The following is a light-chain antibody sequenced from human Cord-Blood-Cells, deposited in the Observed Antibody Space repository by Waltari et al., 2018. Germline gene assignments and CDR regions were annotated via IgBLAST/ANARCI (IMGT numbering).Light chain of an antibody. Sequence: DIQITQSPSSLSASVGDRVTITCRASQSISSYLNWYQQKPGKAPKLLIYAASILKSAVPSTFSARGSGTYFTLTMSSLQPEDLPTDYCQPNYSTPCTFVQGAKAEMK. CDR1: QSISSY. J-gene: IGKJ1*01. CDR3: QPNYSTPCT. CDR2: AAS. V-gene: IGKV1-39*01.